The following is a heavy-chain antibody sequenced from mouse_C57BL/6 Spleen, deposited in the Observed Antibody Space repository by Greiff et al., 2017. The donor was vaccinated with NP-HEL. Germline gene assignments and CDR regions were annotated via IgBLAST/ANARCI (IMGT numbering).Heavy chain of an antibody. CDR2: INPSNGGS. J-gene: IGHJ2*01. Sequence: VQLQQPGTELVKPGASVKLSCKASGYTFTSYWMHWVKQRPGQGLEWIGNINPSNGGSNYNEKFKSKATLTVDKSSSTAYMQLSSLTSEDSAVYYCASAPYDYDVRDFDYWGQGTTLTVSS. CDR1: GYTFTSYW. D-gene: IGHD2-4*01. V-gene: IGHV1-53*01. CDR3: ASAPYDYDVRDFDY.